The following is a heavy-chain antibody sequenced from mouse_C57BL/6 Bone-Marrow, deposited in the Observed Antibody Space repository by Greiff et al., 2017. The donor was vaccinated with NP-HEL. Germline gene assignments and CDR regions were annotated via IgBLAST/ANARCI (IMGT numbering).Heavy chain of an antibody. CDR1: GYAFTNYL. CDR2: INPGSGGT. J-gene: IGHJ3*01. Sequence: QVQLQHSGAELVRPGTSVKVSCKASGYAFTNYLIEWVKQRPGQGLEWIGVINPGSGGTKYNEKFKGKAPLTADKSSSTAYMQLSSLTSEDSAVYFCARRGHSAWFAYWGQGTLVTVSA. V-gene: IGHV1-54*01. D-gene: IGHD3-1*01. CDR3: ARRGHSAWFAY.